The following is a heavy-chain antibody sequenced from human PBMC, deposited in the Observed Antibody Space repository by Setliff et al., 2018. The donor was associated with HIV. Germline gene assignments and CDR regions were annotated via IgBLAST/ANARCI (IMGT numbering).Heavy chain of an antibody. CDR1: GGSIWNYY. D-gene: IGHD2-21*01. V-gene: IGHV4-39*01. CDR3: ARQVIVVGYFETAAGSFNY. Sequence: SETLSLTCTVSGGSIWNYYWSWIRQPPGKGLEWIGTIYYSGSTYYNPSLKSRVTISTDTSKNQFSLKVRSVTAADTAVYYCARQVIVVGYFETAAGSFNYWGPGTLVTVSS. CDR2: IYYSGST. J-gene: IGHJ4*02.